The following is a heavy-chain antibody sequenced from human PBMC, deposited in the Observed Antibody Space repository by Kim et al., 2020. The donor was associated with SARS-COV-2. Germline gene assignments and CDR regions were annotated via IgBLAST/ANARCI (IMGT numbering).Heavy chain of an antibody. Sequence: SQKESVDSGKGRLTISRDNAKHSLYLQMNSLSAEDTAVYYCARAIRGMDVWGHGTTVTVSS. D-gene: IGHD2-21*01. CDR2: SQK. V-gene: IGHV3-7*03. J-gene: IGHJ6*02. CDR3: ARAIRGMDV.